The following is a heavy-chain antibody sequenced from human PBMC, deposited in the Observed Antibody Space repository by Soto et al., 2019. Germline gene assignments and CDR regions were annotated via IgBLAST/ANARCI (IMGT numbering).Heavy chain of an antibody. Sequence: GGSLRLSCAASGFTFSSYSMNWVRQAPGKGLEWVSSISSSSYIYYADSVKGRFTISRDNAKNSLYLQMNSLRAEDTAVYYCARDPSLHKYAINWFDPWGQGTLVTVSS. CDR1: GFTFSSYS. J-gene: IGHJ5*02. CDR2: ISSSSYI. D-gene: IGHD2-8*01. V-gene: IGHV3-21*01. CDR3: ARDPSLHKYAINWFDP.